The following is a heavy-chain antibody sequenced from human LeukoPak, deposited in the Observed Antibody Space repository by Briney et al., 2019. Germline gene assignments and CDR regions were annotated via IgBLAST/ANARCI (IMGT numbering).Heavy chain of an antibody. J-gene: IGHJ4*02. CDR3: ARVLWSRRGYSGYDTSRGFDY. CDR2: IYYSGST. D-gene: IGHD5-12*01. V-gene: IGHV4-39*07. Sequence: SETLSLTCTVSGGSISSSSYYWGWIRQPPGKGLEWIGSIYYSGSTYYNPSLKSRVTISVDTSKNQFSLKLSSVTAADTAVYYCARVLWSRRGYSGYDTSRGFDYWGQGTLVTVSS. CDR1: GGSISSSSYY.